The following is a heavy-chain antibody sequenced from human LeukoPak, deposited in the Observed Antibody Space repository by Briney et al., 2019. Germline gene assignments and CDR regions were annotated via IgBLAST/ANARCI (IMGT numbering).Heavy chain of an antibody. Sequence: PGGSLRLSCAASGFTFSSYSMNWVRQAPGKGLEWVSSITSSGTYIYYADSVKGRFTISRDNAKNSLYLQMNSLRPEDTAVYYCARDPYSASYGDYYYYYMDVWGKGTTVTISS. CDR3: ARDPYSASYGDYYYYYMDV. D-gene: IGHD1-26*01. CDR2: ITSSGTYI. J-gene: IGHJ6*03. CDR1: GFTFSSYS. V-gene: IGHV3-21*01.